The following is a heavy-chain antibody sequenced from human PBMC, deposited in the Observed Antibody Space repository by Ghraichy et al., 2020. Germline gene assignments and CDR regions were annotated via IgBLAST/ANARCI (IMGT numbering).Heavy chain of an antibody. Sequence: SCAASGFTFSSYAMHWVRQAPGKGLEWVAVISYDGSNKYYADSVKGRFTISRDNSKNTLYLQMNSLRAEDTAVYYCARGGFGELHQFYFDYWGQGTLVTVSS. CDR2: ISYDGSNK. J-gene: IGHJ4*02. CDR3: ARGGFGELHQFYFDY. D-gene: IGHD3-10*01. V-gene: IGHV3-30-3*01. CDR1: GFTFSSYA.